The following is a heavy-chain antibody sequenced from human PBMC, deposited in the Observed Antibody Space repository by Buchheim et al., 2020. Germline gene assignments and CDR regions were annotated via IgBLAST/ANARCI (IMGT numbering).Heavy chain of an antibody. V-gene: IGHV3-74*01. J-gene: IGHJ4*02. CDR2: INSDGSST. D-gene: IGHD2-21*02. Sequence: EVQLVESGGGLVQPGGSLRLSCAASGFTFSRHWMHWVRQAPGKGLVWVSRINSDGSSTSYADSVKGRFTISRDNAKNTLYLQMNSLGADDTAVYYCARERAYCGGDCDFDYWGQGTL. CDR1: GFTFSRHW. CDR3: ARERAYCGGDCDFDY.